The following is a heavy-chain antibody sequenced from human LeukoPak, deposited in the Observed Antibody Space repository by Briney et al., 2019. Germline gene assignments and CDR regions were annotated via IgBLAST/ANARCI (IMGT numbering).Heavy chain of an antibody. CDR3: ARVQQQWLGAYPDY. CDR1: GGSISSYY. D-gene: IGHD6-19*01. J-gene: IGHJ4*02. V-gene: IGHV4-59*01. CDR2: IYYSGST. Sequence: SSETLSLTCTVSGGSISSYYWSWIRQPPGKGLEWIGYIYYSGSTNYNPSLKSRVTISVDTSKNQFSLKLSSVTAADTAVYYCARVQQQWLGAYPDYWGQGTLVTVSS.